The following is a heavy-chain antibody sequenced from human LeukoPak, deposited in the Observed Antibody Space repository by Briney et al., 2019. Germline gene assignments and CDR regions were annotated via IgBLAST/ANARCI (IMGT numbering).Heavy chain of an antibody. D-gene: IGHD3-22*01. V-gene: IGHV4-39*01. Sequence: PSETLSLTCTVSGGSISSSSYYWGWIRQPPGKGLEWIGSIYYSGSTYYNPSLKSRVTISVDTSKNQFSLKLSSVTAADTAVYYCARRARYYYDSSGYSPSQWFDPWGQGTLVTVSS. CDR2: IYYSGST. CDR3: ARRARYYYDSSGYSPSQWFDP. J-gene: IGHJ5*02. CDR1: GGSISSSSYY.